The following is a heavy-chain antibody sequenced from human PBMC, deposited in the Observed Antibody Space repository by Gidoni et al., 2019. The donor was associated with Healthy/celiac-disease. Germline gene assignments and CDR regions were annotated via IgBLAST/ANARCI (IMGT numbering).Heavy chain of an antibody. Sequence: QVQLVQSGAEVKKPGASVKVSCKASGYTFTIYYMHWVRQAPGQGLEWMGIINPSGGSTSYAQKFQGRVTMTRDTSTSTVYMELSSLRSEDTAVYYCARDPADTAMVRGYYFDYWGQGTLVTVSS. CDR1: GYTFTIYY. J-gene: IGHJ4*02. V-gene: IGHV1-46*01. D-gene: IGHD5-18*01. CDR2: INPSGGST. CDR3: ARDPADTAMVRGYYFDY.